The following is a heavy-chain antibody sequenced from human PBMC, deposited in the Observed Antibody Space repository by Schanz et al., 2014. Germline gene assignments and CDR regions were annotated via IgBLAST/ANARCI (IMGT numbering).Heavy chain of an antibody. V-gene: IGHV3-23*04. Sequence: VQLVESGGGLVQPGGSLRLSCAASGFTFSRYAMSWVRQAPGKGLEWVAAVSGGGGSTYYADSVKGRFTISRDNSKNTMYLQMNSLRDEDTAVYYCAKEITVIVVVLDAFDIWGQGTMVTVSS. D-gene: IGHD3-22*01. J-gene: IGHJ3*02. CDR2: VSGGGGST. CDR3: AKEITVIVVVLDAFDI. CDR1: GFTFSRYA.